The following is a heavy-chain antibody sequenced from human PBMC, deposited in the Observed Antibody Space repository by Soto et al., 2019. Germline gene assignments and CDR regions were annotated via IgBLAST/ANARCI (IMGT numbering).Heavy chain of an antibody. V-gene: IGHV1-24*01. D-gene: IGHD3-10*01. J-gene: IGHJ3*02. CDR2: FDPEDGET. Sequence: ASVKVSCKVSGYTLTELSMHWVRQAPGKGLEWMGGFDPEDGETIYAQKFQGRVTMTGDTSTDTAYMELSSLRSEDTAVYYCATVFLGTMRAFDIWGQGTMVTVSS. CDR3: ATVFLGTMRAFDI. CDR1: GYTLTELS.